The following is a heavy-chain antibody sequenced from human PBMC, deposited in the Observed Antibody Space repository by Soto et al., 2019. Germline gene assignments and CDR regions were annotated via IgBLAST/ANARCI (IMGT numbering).Heavy chain of an antibody. V-gene: IGHV4-59*01. CDR3: TNGALLAWEHLFDH. CDR1: GGSINNYY. Sequence: SETLSLTCTVSGGSINNYYWSWVRQPPGKGLEWIGYISYNGHTNYNPSLRSRVTMSVDTSKDQFSLNLRYVTAADTAMYYCTNGALLAWEHLFDHWGQGALVTVSS. J-gene: IGHJ4*02. CDR2: ISYNGHT. D-gene: IGHD1-26*01.